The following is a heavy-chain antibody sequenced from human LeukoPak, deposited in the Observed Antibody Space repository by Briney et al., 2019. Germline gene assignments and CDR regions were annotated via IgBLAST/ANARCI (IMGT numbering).Heavy chain of an antibody. Sequence: SETLSLTCTVSGYSISSGYYWSWIRQPAGKGLEWIGRIYTSGSTNYNPSLKSRVTMSVDTSKNQFSLKLGSVTAADTAVYYCARGYGDYLNWFDPWGQGTLVTVSS. J-gene: IGHJ5*02. CDR2: IYTSGST. D-gene: IGHD4-17*01. V-gene: IGHV4-4*07. CDR3: ARGYGDYLNWFDP. CDR1: GYSISSGYY.